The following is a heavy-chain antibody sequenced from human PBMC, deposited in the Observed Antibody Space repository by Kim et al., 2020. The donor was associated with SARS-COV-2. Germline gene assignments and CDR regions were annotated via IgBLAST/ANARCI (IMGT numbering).Heavy chain of an antibody. Sequence: YHEDSGKGRLTIARDNAKNTLDLQMNSLRAEDTAVYYCAKVIARRRGFDYWGQGTLVTVSS. V-gene: IGHV3-23*01. CDR3: AKVIARRRGFDY. J-gene: IGHJ4*02. D-gene: IGHD6-13*01.